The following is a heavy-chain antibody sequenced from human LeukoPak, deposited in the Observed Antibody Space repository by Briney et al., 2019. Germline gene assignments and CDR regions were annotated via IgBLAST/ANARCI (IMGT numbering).Heavy chain of an antibody. J-gene: IGHJ4*02. CDR1: GFTFTSYS. CDR3: ARGDWNFDY. Sequence: PGGSLRLSCAASGFTFTSYSMNWVRQAPGKGLEWVSTISGGGGSTNYADSAKGRFTISRDNSKNTLYLQMNSLRAEDTAVYYCARGDWNFDYWGQGTLVTVSS. D-gene: IGHD1-1*01. CDR2: ISGGGGST. V-gene: IGHV3-23*01.